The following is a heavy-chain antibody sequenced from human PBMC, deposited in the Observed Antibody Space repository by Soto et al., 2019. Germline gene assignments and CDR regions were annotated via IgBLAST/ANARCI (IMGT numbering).Heavy chain of an antibody. D-gene: IGHD2-2*01. J-gene: IGHJ6*02. CDR3: AKVQRIVVVPAPMDV. CDR2: ISYDGSNK. CDR1: VFTFNSYC. Sequence: VGSLPLSCAASVFTFNSYCMHGVRQAPGKGLEWVAVISYDGSNKYYADSVKGRFTISRDNSKNTLYLQMNSLRAEDTAVYYCAKVQRIVVVPAPMDVWGQGTTVTFSS. V-gene: IGHV3-30*18.